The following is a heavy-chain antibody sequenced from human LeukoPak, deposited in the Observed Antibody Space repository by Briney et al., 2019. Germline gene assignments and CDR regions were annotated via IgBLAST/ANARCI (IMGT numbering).Heavy chain of an antibody. D-gene: IGHD4-17*01. CDR3: ARRPTVTTFFDY. CDR2: IYNSGST. V-gene: IGHV4-59*01. J-gene: IGHJ4*02. Sequence: PSETLSLTCTVSGGSISSYYWSWIRQPPGKGLEWIGYIYNSGSTNYNPSLKSRVTISVDTSKNQFSLKLSSVTAADTAVYYCARRPTVTTFFDYWGQGTPVTVSS. CDR1: GGSISSYY.